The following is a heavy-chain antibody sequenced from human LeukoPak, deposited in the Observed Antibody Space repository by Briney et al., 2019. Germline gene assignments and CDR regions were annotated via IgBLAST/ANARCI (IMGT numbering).Heavy chain of an antibody. CDR1: GFTFNRYA. V-gene: IGHV3-23*05. D-gene: IGHD3-3*01. Sequence: GGSLRLSCAASGFTFNRYAMRWVRQAPGKGLEWVSAICYSGGTPYYADSVKGRFTMCRDNSKHTLFMQMNSLRTDDTGLYYCAKKIFGVASNYFDYWGQGTLVTVSS. J-gene: IGHJ4*02. CDR2: ICYSGGTP. CDR3: AKKIFGVASNYFDY.